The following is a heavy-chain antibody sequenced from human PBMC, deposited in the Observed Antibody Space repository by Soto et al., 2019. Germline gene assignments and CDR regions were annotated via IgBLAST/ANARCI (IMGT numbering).Heavy chain of an antibody. D-gene: IGHD2-15*01. J-gene: IGHJ3*02. CDR1: GVSISSYF. Sequence: LSLTCTVSGVSISSYFWSWIRQPPGKGLEWIGYIYYTGSTNYNPSLKSRVTISLDTSKNQFSLKLSSVTAADTAFYYCARDLHCSGGSCYGTPGAFDIWGQGTMVTVSS. CDR3: ARDLHCSGGSCYGTPGAFDI. V-gene: IGHV4-59*01. CDR2: IYYTGST.